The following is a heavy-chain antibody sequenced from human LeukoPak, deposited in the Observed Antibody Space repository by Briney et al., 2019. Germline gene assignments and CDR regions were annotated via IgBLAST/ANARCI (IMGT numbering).Heavy chain of an antibody. V-gene: IGHV3-21*06. D-gene: IGHD1-14*01. CDR1: GLTFSTSG. J-gene: IGHJ4*02. CDR3: ATETNGRHYDY. CDR2: IGPTGFDR. Sequence: GGSLRLSCTTSGLTFSTSGFRWVRQAPGKGLEWVASIGPTGFDRYHADSIKGRFTISRDNANNFLYLQTDSLRAEDTAVYYCATETNGRHYDYWGQGTLLTVSS.